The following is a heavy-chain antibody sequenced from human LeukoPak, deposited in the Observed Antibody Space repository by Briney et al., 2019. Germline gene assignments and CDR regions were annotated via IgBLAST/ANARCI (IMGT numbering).Heavy chain of an antibody. D-gene: IGHD3-22*01. CDR3: AKDSWYYDSSGYGYFDY. Sequence: PGGSLRLSCAASGFTFDDYAMHWVRQAPGKGLEWVSGISWNSGSIGYADSVKGRFTISRDNAKNSLYLQMNSLRAEDTAVYYCAKDSWYYDSSGYGYFDYWGQGTLVTVSS. J-gene: IGHJ4*02. V-gene: IGHV3-9*01. CDR1: GFTFDDYA. CDR2: ISWNSGSI.